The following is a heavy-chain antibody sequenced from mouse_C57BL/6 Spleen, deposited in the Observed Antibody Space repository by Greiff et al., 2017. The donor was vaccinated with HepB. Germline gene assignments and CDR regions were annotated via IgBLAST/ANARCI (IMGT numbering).Heavy chain of an antibody. CDR2: IYPGDGDT. J-gene: IGHJ2*01. CDR3: ARGSGNLIFDY. V-gene: IGHV1-82*01. D-gene: IGHD1-3*01. Sequence: VQLKESGPELVKPGASVKISCKASGYAFSSSWMNWVKQRPGKGLEWIGRIYPGDGDTNYNGKFKGKATLTADKSSSTAYMQLSSLTSEDSAVYFCARGSGNLIFDYWGQGTTLTVSS. CDR1: GYAFSSSW.